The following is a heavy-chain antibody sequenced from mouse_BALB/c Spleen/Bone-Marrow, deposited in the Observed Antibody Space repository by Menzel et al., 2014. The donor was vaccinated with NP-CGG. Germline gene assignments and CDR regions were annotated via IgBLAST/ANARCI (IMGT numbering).Heavy chain of an antibody. CDR1: GYPFTTYW. CDR2: LNHSVRET. V-gene: IGHV1-61*01. CDR3: AREKDYYGSSWFAY. D-gene: IGHD2-1*01. Sequence: QVSLQESGTAVARPGASVKLSCKASGYPFTTYWMNWVKQRPGQGLEWLGMLNHSVRETRLNPKFKDKATVTVNISTITTYMQLNSPTSEVTAVYYYAREKDYYGSSWFAYWGQGTLVTVSA. J-gene: IGHJ3*01.